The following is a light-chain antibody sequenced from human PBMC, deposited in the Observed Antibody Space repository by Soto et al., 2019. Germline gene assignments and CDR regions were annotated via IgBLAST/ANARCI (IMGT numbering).Light chain of an antibody. CDR3: QQSYSTPRT. J-gene: IGKJ2*01. Sequence: DIQMTQSPSSLSASVGARVTITCRASQSISSYLNWYQQKPGKAPKLLIYAASSLQSGVPSRFSGSGSGTDFTLTISSLQPEDCVTYYCQQSYSTPRTFGQGTKLEIK. CDR2: AAS. V-gene: IGKV1-39*01. CDR1: QSISSY.